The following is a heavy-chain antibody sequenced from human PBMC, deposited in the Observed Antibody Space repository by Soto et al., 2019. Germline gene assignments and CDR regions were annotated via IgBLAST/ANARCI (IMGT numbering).Heavy chain of an antibody. D-gene: IGHD2-2*01. V-gene: IGHV3-23*01. CDR3: AKALRTSLNFFYYMDV. CDR1: GFTFGSYA. Sequence: EVQLLESGGGLVQPGGSLRLSCVVSGFTFGSYAMSWVRQAPEKGPEWVAILGGNGFTTYYADSVKGRFTISGDKSKSTLFLKMNSLRADDTGVYYCAKALRTSLNFFYYMDVWGRGTSVTVSS. J-gene: IGHJ6*03. CDR2: LGGNGFTT.